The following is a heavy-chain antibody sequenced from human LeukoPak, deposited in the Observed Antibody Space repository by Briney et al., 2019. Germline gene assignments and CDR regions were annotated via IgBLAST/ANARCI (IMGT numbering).Heavy chain of an antibody. Sequence: SETLSLTCAVYGGSFSGYYWSWIRQPPGKGLEWIGEINHSGSTNYNPSLKSRVTMSVDTSKNQFSLKLSSVTAADTAVYYCARGDRGIVVDYWGQGTLVTVSS. CDR1: GGSFSGYY. CDR3: ARGDRGIVVDY. CDR2: INHSGST. V-gene: IGHV4-34*01. D-gene: IGHD3-22*01. J-gene: IGHJ4*02.